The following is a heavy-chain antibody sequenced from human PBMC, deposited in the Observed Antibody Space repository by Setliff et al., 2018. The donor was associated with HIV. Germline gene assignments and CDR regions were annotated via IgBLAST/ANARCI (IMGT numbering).Heavy chain of an antibody. CDR2: IIPIFGST. Sequence: SVKVSCKASGGTFSNYAISWARQAPGQGLEWMGGIIPIFGSTKYAQKFQGRVTITADESTGTADMELSSLRSEDTAVYYCARDDHYYDSGSYYSDWYFDLWGRGTLVTVSS. D-gene: IGHD3-10*01. CDR3: ARDDHYYDSGSYYSDWYFDL. J-gene: IGHJ2*01. CDR1: GGTFSNYA. V-gene: IGHV1-69*13.